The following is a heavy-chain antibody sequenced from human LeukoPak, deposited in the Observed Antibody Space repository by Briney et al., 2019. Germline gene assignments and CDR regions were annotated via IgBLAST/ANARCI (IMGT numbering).Heavy chain of an antibody. V-gene: IGHV3-48*01. Sequence: PGGSLRLSCAASGFTFSSYSMNWVRQAPGKGLEWVSYISSSSSTIYYADSVKGRFTISRDNAKNSLYLQTNSLRAEDTAVYYCARDPDYSSSGFWGQGTLVTVSS. CDR1: GFTFSSYS. J-gene: IGHJ4*02. D-gene: IGHD6-6*01. CDR2: ISSSSSTI. CDR3: ARDPDYSSSGF.